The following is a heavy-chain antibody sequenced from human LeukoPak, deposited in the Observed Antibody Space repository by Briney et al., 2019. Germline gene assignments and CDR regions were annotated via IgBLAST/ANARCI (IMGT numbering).Heavy chain of an antibody. Sequence: PSETLSLTCTVSGGSISSGGYYWSWIRQHPGKGLEWIGYIYYSGSTYYNPSLKSRVTISVDTSKNQFSLKLSSVTAADTAVYYCARALGLGYCSSTSCYPAPSYYYYGMDVWGQGTTVTVSS. V-gene: IGHV4-31*03. CDR3: ARALGLGYCSSTSCYPAPSYYYYGMDV. J-gene: IGHJ6*02. CDR2: IYYSGST. D-gene: IGHD2-2*01. CDR1: GGSISSGGYY.